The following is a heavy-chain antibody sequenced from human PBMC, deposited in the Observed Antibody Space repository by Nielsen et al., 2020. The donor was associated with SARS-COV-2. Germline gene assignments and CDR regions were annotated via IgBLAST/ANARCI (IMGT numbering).Heavy chain of an antibody. D-gene: IGHD6-19*01. CDR2: ISAYNGNT. CDR1: GYTFTSYG. Sequence: ASVKVSCKASGYTFTSYGISWVRQAPGQGLEWMGWISAYNGNTNYAPKLQGRVTMTTDTSTSTAYMELRSLRSDDTAVYYCARGVAVAGTSGDFDYWGQGTLVTVSS. J-gene: IGHJ4*02. V-gene: IGHV1-18*01. CDR3: ARGVAVAGTSGDFDY.